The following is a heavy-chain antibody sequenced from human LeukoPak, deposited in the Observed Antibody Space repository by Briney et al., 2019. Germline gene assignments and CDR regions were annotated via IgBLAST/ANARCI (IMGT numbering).Heavy chain of an antibody. CDR2: IIPIFGTA. V-gene: IGHV1-69*13. J-gene: IGHJ5*02. D-gene: IGHD5-12*01. CDR1: GGTFSSYA. CDR3: ARDRSHDEWLTTRGWFDP. Sequence: GASVKVSCKASGGTFSSYAISWVRQAPGQGLEWMGGIIPIFGTANYAQKFQGRVTITADESTSTAYMELSSLRSEDTAVYYCARDRSHDEWLTTRGWFDPWGQGTLVTVSS.